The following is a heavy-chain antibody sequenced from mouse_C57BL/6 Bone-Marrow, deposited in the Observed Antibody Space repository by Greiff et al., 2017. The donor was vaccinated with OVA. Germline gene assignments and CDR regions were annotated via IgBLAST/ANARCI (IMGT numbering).Heavy chain of an antibody. CDR2: IDPENGDT. CDR1: GFNIKDDY. V-gene: IGHV14-4*01. Sequence: EVQLQQSGAELVRPGASVKLSCTASGFNIKDDYMHWVKQRPEQGLEWIGWIDPENGDTEYASKFQGKATITAETSSNTAYLQLSSLTSEDTAVYYCTKYGYYFDYWGQGTTLTVSS. D-gene: IGHD1-1*01. J-gene: IGHJ2*01. CDR3: TKYGYYFDY.